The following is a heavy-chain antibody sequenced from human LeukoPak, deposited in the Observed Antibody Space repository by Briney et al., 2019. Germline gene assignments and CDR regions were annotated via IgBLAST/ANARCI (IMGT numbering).Heavy chain of an antibody. CDR1: GFIFNKYW. CDR2: VREDGAEK. CDR3: AKGARSSSGYTTD. D-gene: IGHD3-22*01. Sequence: GGSLRLSCTASGFIFNKYWMSWVRQAPGKGLEWVATVREDGAEKYYVDSVKGRITISRDNAKNSLFLQMNSLKTEDTAFYYCAKGARSSSGYTTDWGQGILVTVSS. V-gene: IGHV3-7*03. J-gene: IGHJ4*02.